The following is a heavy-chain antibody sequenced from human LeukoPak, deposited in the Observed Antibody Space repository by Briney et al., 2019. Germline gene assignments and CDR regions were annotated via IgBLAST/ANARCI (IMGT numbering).Heavy chain of an antibody. V-gene: IGHV3-30*03. D-gene: IGHD3-22*01. CDR2: ISYDGSNK. CDR1: GFTFSSYG. CDR3: ATTSPDYYDSSGGAFDM. Sequence: GGSLRLSCAASGFTFSSYGMHWVRQAPGKGLEWVALISYDGSNKYYADSVKGRFTISRDNSKNTLYLQMNSLRAEDTAVYYCATTSPDYYDSSGGAFDMWGQGTMVTVSS. J-gene: IGHJ3*02.